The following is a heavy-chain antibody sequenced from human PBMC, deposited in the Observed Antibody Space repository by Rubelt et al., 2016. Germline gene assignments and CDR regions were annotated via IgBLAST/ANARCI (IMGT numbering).Heavy chain of an antibody. Sequence: PGEGLEWIGIMSYSGNTNYNPSLKSRVTMSVDTSKNQFSLRLSSVTAADTAVYYCAREISLTVWGQGTLVTVSS. CDR3: AREISLTV. D-gene: IGHD3-3*02. V-gene: IGHV4-59*01. CDR2: MSYSGNT. J-gene: IGHJ4*02.